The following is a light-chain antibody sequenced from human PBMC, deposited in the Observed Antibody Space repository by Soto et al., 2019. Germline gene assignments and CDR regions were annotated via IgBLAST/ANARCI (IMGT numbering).Light chain of an antibody. J-gene: IGKJ1*01. V-gene: IGKV1-5*03. CDR2: KAS. Sequence: IQMTQSPSTLSASVGDRVTITCRASQSVSNRLAWYQQKSGRAPSLLIYKASNLESGVPSRFSASGSGTEFTLTINSLQPDDFATYYCQQYDSYWTFGQGTKVEVK. CDR1: QSVSNR. CDR3: QQYDSYWT.